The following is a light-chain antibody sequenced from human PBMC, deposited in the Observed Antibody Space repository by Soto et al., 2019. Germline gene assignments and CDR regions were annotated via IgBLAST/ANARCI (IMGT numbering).Light chain of an antibody. CDR2: LNSDGSH. J-gene: IGLJ3*02. CDR1: SGHSSYA. Sequence: HPVLTQSPSASASLGASVKLTCTLSSGHSSYAIAWHQQQPEKGPRYLMKLNSDGSHSKGDGIPDRFSGSSSGAERYLTISSLQSEDEADYYCQTWGTGFWVFGGRTKAHRP. V-gene: IGLV4-69*01. CDR3: QTWGTGFWV.